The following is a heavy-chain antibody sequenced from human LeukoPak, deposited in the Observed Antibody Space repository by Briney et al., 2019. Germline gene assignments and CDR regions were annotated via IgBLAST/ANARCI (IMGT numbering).Heavy chain of an antibody. Sequence: GGXXRLSCAASAYTFSXXXXXXVRQAPGKGXXXXXXXXXSGGTXXXDSVKGRCXXXXDXTKNALYLQKNSLSSDDAAVYYCANQPERYCSGGSCLPSTGWGQGTLVTVSS. CDR3: ANQPERYCSGGSCLPSTG. CDR1: AYTFSXXX. D-gene: IGHD2-15*01. J-gene: IGHJ4*02. CDR2: XXXSGGTX. V-gene: IGHV3-23*01.